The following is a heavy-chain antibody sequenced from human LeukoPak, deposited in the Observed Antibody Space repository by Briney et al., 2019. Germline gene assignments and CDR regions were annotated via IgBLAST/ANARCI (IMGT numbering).Heavy chain of an antibody. CDR1: GFTFSSYA. CDR2: ISSNGGST. D-gene: IGHD3-10*01. CDR3: ARDEAYYYGSGSYYKGNLYYYGMDV. V-gene: IGHV3-64*01. Sequence: GGSLRLSCAASGFTFSSYAMHWDRQAPGKGLEYVSAISSNGGSTYYANSVKGRFTISRDNSKNTLYLQMGSLRAEDMAVYYCARDEAYYYGSGSYYKGNLYYYGMDVWGQGTTVTVSS. J-gene: IGHJ6*02.